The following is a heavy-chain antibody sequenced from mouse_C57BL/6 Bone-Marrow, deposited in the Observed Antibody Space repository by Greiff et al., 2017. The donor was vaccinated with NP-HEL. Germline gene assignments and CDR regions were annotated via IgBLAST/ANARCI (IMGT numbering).Heavy chain of an antibody. J-gene: IGHJ2*01. CDR1: GYTFTSYW. V-gene: IGHV1-59*01. CDR2: IDPSDSYT. Sequence: VKLQQPGAELVRPGTSVKLSCKASGYTFTSYWMHWVKQRPGQGLEWIGVIDPSDSYTNYNQKFKGKATLTVDTSSSTAYMQLSSLTSEDSAVSYCASPFDYWGQGTTLTVSS. CDR3: ASPFDY.